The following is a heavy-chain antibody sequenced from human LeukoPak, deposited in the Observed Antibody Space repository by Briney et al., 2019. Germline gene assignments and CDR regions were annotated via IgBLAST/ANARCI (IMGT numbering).Heavy chain of an antibody. CDR3: ARDSYGD. J-gene: IGHJ4*02. CDR2: ISYDGSNK. D-gene: IGHD4-17*01. Sequence: PGGSLRLSCAASGFTFSSYATHWVRQAPGKGLEWVAVISYDGSNKYYADSVKGRFTISRDNSKNTLYLQMNSLRAEDTAVYYRARDSYGDWGQGTLVTVSS. V-gene: IGHV3-30*04. CDR1: GFTFSSYA.